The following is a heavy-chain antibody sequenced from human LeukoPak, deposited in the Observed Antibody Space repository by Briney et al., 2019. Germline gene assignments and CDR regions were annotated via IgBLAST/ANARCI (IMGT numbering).Heavy chain of an antibody. D-gene: IGHD3-10*02. CDR1: EFTFSSYA. CDR3: AELGITMIGGV. V-gene: IGHV3-23*01. CDR2: ISGSGSNT. J-gene: IGHJ6*04. Sequence: GVLRLSCAASEFTFSSYAMSWVRQAPGKGLEWVSTISGSGSNTYYADSVKGRFTISRGNAKNSLYLQMNSLRAEDTAVYYCAELGITMIGGVWGKGTTVTVSS.